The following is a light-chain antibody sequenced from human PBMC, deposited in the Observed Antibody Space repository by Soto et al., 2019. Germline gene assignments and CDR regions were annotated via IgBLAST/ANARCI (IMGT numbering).Light chain of an antibody. J-gene: IGKJ4*01. CDR2: GAL. V-gene: IGKV3-20*01. Sequence: EIVLTQSPGTLSLSPGERATLSCRASQSVSSRNLAWYQQRPGQAPRLLIHGALSRAIGIPDRFSGSGSGTDFTLTISRLEPADFAISYCQQYGASPVTFGGGTKLEIK. CDR1: QSVSSRN. CDR3: QQYGASPVT.